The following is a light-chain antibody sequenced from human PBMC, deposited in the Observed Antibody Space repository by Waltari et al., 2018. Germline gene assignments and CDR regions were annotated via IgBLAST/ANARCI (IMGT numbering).Light chain of an antibody. J-gene: IGKJ2*03. Sequence: IQMTQSPSSLSASVGDRVSISCRASQGIDTDLTWFQQKPGKAPKSLIYGASILQSGVPSKFSGSGSGTDFTLTISSLQPGDSATYYCQQYNSWPPSFGQETHLEIK. CDR3: QQYNSWPPS. CDR1: QGIDTD. CDR2: GAS. V-gene: IGKV1-16*02.